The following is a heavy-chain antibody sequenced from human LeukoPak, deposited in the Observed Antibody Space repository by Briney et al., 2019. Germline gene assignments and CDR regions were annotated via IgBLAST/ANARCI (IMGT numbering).Heavy chain of an antibody. V-gene: IGHV3-23*01. D-gene: IGHD5-24*01. CDR3: AKPLRDAGSFNYPYFDF. Sequence: PGGSLRLSCAASGFTFTNYAMNWVRQAPGKRLEWVSAISGSGGSSSYADSVRGRFTISRDNSNNMLYLQMNSLRAEDTAVYYCAKPLRDAGSFNYPYFDFWGQGTLVTVSS. J-gene: IGHJ4*02. CDR1: GFTFTNYA. CDR2: ISGSGGSS.